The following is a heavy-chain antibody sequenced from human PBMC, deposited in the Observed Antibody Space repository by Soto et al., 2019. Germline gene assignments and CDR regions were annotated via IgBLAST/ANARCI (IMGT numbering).Heavy chain of an antibody. V-gene: IGHV1-46*01. CDR1: GYTFTSYA. D-gene: IGHD3-22*01. CDR2: INPSGGST. CDR3: ARGGYYYDSSGSHDAFDI. Sequence: ASVKVSCKASGYTFTSYAMHWVRQAPGQRLEWMGWINPSGGSTSYAQKFQGRVTMTRDTSTSTVYMELSSLRSEDTAVYYCARGGYYYDSSGSHDAFDIWGQGTMVNVSS. J-gene: IGHJ3*02.